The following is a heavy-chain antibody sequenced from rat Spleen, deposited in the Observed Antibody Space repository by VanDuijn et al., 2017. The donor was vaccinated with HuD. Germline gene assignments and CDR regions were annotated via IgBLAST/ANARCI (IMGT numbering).Heavy chain of an antibody. Sequence: EVRLVESDGGLVQPGGSLKLSCAASGFAFSDFFMAWVRQAPAKGLEWVATSSSDGSTTYYRDSVKGRFTISRDNAKRTLFLQMDSLRSDDTATYYCAGAGYLRDWYFDFWGPGTMVTVSP. J-gene: IGHJ1*01. CDR3: AGAGYLRDWYFDF. V-gene: IGHV5-29*01. CDR2: SSSDGSTT. D-gene: IGHD2-2*01. CDR1: GFAFSDFF.